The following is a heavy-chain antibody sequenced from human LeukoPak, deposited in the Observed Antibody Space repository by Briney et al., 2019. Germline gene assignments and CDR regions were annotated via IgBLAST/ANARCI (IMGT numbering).Heavy chain of an antibody. CDR1: GDSIRSYF. Sequence: PSETLSLTCSVPGDSIRSYFWSWIRQPPGKGLEWIGYIYYSGSTNYNPSLKSRVAISVDTSKNQFSLKLTSVTAADTAVYYRARLFTGIYSQTHYWGQGTLVTVSS. J-gene: IGHJ4*02. CDR3: ARLFTGIYSQTHY. V-gene: IGHV4-59*08. D-gene: IGHD1-26*01. CDR2: IYYSGST.